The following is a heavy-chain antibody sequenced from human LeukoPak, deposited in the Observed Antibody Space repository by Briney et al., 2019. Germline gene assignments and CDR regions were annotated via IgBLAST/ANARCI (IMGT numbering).Heavy chain of an antibody. J-gene: IGHJ4*02. Sequence: GGSLRLSCAASGFTFSSYAMHWVRQAPGKGLEWVAVISYDGSNKYYADSVKGRFTISRDNSKNTLYLQMNSLRAEVTAVYYCARGISAVGFDYWGQGTLVTVSS. CDR2: ISYDGSNK. CDR3: ARGISAVGFDY. CDR1: GFTFSSYA. V-gene: IGHV3-30*04. D-gene: IGHD6-19*01.